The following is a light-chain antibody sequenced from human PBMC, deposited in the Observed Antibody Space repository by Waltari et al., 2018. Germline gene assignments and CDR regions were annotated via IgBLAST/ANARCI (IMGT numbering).Light chain of an antibody. CDR1: QGISSS. Sequence: DIQLTQSPSFLSVSVGDRVTITCRASQGISSSLALYQQKPGKAPKLLVYAASSLQSGVPSRFSGSGSGTEFTLTISSLQPEDFASYYCQQLSTYPLTIGGGTKVEIK. V-gene: IGKV1-9*01. J-gene: IGKJ4*01. CDR3: QQLSTYPLT. CDR2: AAS.